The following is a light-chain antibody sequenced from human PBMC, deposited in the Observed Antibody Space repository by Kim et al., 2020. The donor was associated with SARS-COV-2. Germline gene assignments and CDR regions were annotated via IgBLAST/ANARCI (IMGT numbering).Light chain of an antibody. CDR1: SSNVGAGYD. Sequence: QSVLTQPPSVSGAPGQTVTISCTGSSSNVGAGYDVHWYQSLPGKAPKILIYGNTYRPSGVPDRFSGSRSGSAAYLAITGLQAEDEGDYYCHSYDTSLRGSGVLGGGTKVTVL. CDR3: HSYDTSLRGSGV. J-gene: IGLJ3*02. CDR2: GNT. V-gene: IGLV1-40*01.